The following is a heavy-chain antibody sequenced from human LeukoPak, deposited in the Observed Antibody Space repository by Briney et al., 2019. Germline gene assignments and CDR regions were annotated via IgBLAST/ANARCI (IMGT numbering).Heavy chain of an antibody. D-gene: IGHD6-19*01. J-gene: IGHJ3*02. Sequence: QAGGSLRLSCAASGFTVSSNYMSWVRQAPGKGLEWVSVIYSGGSTYYADSVKGRFTISRDNSKNTLYLQMNSLRAEDTAVYYCARAYSSGWYDAFDIWGQGTMVTVSS. CDR1: GFTVSSNY. CDR3: ARAYSSGWYDAFDI. CDR2: IYSGGST. V-gene: IGHV3-53*01.